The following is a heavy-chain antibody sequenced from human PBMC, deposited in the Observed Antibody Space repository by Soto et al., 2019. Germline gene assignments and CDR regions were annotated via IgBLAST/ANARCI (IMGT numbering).Heavy chain of an antibody. CDR3: ARYSYGDTGAFDI. D-gene: IGHD4-17*01. J-gene: IGHJ3*02. Sequence: QVLLVESGGGLVKPGGSLRLSCAASGFTFSDYYMSWIRQAPGKGLEWVSYISTSGNTIYYADSVKGRFTISRDNAKNSLYLQMIGLIAEDTAVYYCARYSYGDTGAFDIWGQGTMVTISS. CDR1: GFTFSDYY. CDR2: ISTSGNTI. V-gene: IGHV3-11*01.